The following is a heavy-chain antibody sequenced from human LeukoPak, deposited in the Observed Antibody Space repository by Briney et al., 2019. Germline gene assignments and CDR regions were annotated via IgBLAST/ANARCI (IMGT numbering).Heavy chain of an antibody. V-gene: IGHV4-4*09. J-gene: IGHJ4*02. CDR2: IYTSGST. CDR3: ARGASWYYFDY. D-gene: IGHD3-16*01. Sequence: SETLSLTCTVSGGSISSYCWSWIRQPPGKGLEWIGYIYTSGSTNYNPSLKSRVTISVDTSKNQFSLKLSSVTAADTAVYYCARGASWYYFDYWGQGTLVTVSS. CDR1: GGSISSYC.